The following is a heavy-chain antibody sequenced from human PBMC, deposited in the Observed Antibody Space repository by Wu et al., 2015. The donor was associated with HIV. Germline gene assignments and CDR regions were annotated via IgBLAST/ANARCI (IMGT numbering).Heavy chain of an antibody. J-gene: IGHJ3*02. CDR3: ARLRRGSGSYYKLGWVAFDI. V-gene: IGHV1-8*03. D-gene: IGHD3-10*01. CDR1: GYTFTSYD. Sequence: QVQLVQSGAEVKKPGASVKVSCKASGYTFTSYDINWVRQATGQGLEWMGWMNPNSGNTGYAQKFQGRVTITRNTSISTAYMELSSLRSEDTAVYYCARLRRGSGSYYKLGWVAFDIWGQGTMVTVSS. CDR2: MNPNSGNT.